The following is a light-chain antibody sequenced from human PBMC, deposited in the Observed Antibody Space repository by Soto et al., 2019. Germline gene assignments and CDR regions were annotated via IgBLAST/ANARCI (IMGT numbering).Light chain of an antibody. CDR2: SDN. J-gene: IGLJ1*01. CDR1: SSNIGRNT. V-gene: IGLV1-44*01. Sequence: QSVLTQPPSASGTPGQRVTVSCSGSSSNIGRNTVNWYQQVPGTAPKLLIYSDNRRPSGVPDRFSGSKSGTSASLAISGLQSEDEADYYCATWDESLRGHVFGTGTKVTVL. CDR3: ATWDESLRGHV.